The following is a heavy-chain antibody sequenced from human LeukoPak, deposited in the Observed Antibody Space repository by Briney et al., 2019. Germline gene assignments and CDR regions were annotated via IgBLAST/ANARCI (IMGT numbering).Heavy chain of an antibody. CDR2: INPSGGST. D-gene: IGHD6-6*01. Sequence: ASVKVSCKASGYTFTSYCMHWVRQAPGQGLEWMGIINPSGGSTSYAQKFQGRVTMTRDTSTSTVYMELSSLRSEDTAVYYCARDLRAIAARRPRGPFDYWGQGTLVTVSS. CDR3: ARDLRAIAARRPRGPFDY. V-gene: IGHV1-46*01. CDR1: GYTFTSYC. J-gene: IGHJ4*02.